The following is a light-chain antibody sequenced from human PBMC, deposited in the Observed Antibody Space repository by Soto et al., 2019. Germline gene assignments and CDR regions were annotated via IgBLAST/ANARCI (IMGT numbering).Light chain of an antibody. Sequence: EIVLTQSPGTLSLSPGERATLSCTASQSVSSSYLAWYQQKPGQAPRLLIYGASSRATGIPDRFSGSGSGTEFTLTISSLQSEDFAVYYCQQYGSSRTFGQGTKVDIK. J-gene: IGKJ1*01. CDR2: GAS. CDR1: QSVSSSY. CDR3: QQYGSSRT. V-gene: IGKV3-20*01.